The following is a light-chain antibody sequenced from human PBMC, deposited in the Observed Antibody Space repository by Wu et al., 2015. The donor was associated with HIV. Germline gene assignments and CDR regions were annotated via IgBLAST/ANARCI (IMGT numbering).Light chain of an antibody. CDR2: GAS. Sequence: EIIMTQSPAALSVSPGERASLSCRASQSVTSNLAWYQQKPAQAPRLLIYGASTRATGIPVRFSGSGSGTGFTLTISSVQSGDFAVYYCHQYNDWPPTFGQGTKVEIK. CDR3: HQYNDWPPT. V-gene: IGKV3-15*01. CDR1: QSVTSN. J-gene: IGKJ1*01.